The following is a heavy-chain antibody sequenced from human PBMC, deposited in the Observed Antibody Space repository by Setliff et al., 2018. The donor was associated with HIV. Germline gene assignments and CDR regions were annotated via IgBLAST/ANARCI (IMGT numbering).Heavy chain of an antibody. Sequence: PSETLSLTCAVSGFSISSGYYWGWIRQPPGKGLEWIGIIYHSGSTYYNPSLKSRVTISVDTSKNQFSLKLSSVTAADTAVYYCARDHYDSSGYFSPSWFDPWGQGTLVTVS. V-gene: IGHV4-38-2*02. J-gene: IGHJ5*02. D-gene: IGHD3-22*01. CDR1: GFSISSGYY. CDR3: ARDHYDSSGYFSPSWFDP. CDR2: IYHSGST.